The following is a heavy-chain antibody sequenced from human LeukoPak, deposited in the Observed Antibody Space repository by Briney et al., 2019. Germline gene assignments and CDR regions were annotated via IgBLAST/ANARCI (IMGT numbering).Heavy chain of an antibody. CDR3: GRYLDVSVGGNDY. D-gene: IGHD1-26*01. CDR1: GLTFGNYV. CDR2: VGTTGTLT. J-gene: IGHJ4*01. V-gene: IGHV3-23*01. Sequence: GGSLRLSCAASGLTFGNYVMNWVRQAPGKGLEWVSVVGTTGTLTFYADFVKGRFAISRDNSKNTVYLQMNSLSVDDTAVYYCGRYLDVSVGGNDYWGQGTLVTVSS.